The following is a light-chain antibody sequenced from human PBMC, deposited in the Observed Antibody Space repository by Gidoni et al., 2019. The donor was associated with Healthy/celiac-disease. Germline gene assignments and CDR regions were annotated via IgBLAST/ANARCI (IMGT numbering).Light chain of an antibody. CDR3: QQYGSSPPMCS. CDR2: GAS. V-gene: IGKV3-20*01. J-gene: IGKJ2*04. CDR1: QSVSSSY. Sequence: EIVLTQSPGTLSLSPGERATLSCRASQSVSSSYLAWSQQKPGQAPRLLIYGASSRATGIPDRFSGSGSGTDFTLTISRLEPEDFAVYYCQQYGSSPPMCSFGQGTKLEIK.